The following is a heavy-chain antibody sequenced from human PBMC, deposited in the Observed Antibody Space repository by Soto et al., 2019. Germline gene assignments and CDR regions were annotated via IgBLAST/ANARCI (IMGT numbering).Heavy chain of an antibody. V-gene: IGHV4-30-4*01. Sequence: QVQLRESGPGLVKPSQTLSLTCTVSGGSISSGDYYWSWIRQPPGTGLEWIGYIFYSGSTYYNPSLKSRVSISIGTSENQFSLKLTSVTAADTAVYYCAREANWNYELGNYFDNWGQGTLVTVSS. J-gene: IGHJ4*02. CDR2: IFYSGST. D-gene: IGHD1-7*01. CDR3: AREANWNYELGNYFDN. CDR1: GGSISSGDYY.